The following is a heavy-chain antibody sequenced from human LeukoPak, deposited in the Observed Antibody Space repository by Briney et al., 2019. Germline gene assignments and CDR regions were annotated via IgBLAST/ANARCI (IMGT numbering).Heavy chain of an antibody. D-gene: IGHD3-9*01. CDR1: GYNFVGYY. J-gene: IGHJ4*02. CDR3: ARGEVLTGTGY. Sequence: ASVKVSCKASGYNFVGYYMHWVRQAPGQGLEWMGWIIPNSGGTNYAQKFQGRVTMTRDTSNSTAYMELSSLRSDDAAVYYCARGEVLTGTGYWGQGTLVTVSS. V-gene: IGHV1-2*02. CDR2: IIPNSGGT.